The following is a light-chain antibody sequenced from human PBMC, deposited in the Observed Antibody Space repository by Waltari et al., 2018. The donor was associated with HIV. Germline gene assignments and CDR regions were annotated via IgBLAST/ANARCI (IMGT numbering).Light chain of an antibody. CDR2: VRT. V-gene: IGLV1-40*01. Sequence: QSVLTQPPSVSGAPGQRVAISCTGTSSNIGAGYHVHWYQHLPGTAPKLLIYVRTNRPSGVPDRFSGSKSGTSASLAITGLQAEDEADYYCQSYDNSLGVVFGGGTKLTVL. J-gene: IGLJ2*01. CDR1: SSNIGAGYH. CDR3: QSYDNSLGVV.